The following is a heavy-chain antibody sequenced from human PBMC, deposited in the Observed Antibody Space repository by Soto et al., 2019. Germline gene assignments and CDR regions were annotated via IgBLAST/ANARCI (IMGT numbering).Heavy chain of an antibody. CDR1: GGTFSSYA. J-gene: IGHJ4*02. Sequence: ASVKVSCKASGGTFSSYAISWVRQAPGQGLEWMGGIIPIFGTANYAQKFQGRVTITADESTSTAYMELSSLRSEDTAVYYCARAPYSSSQFDYWGQGTLVTFSS. V-gene: IGHV1-69*13. CDR2: IIPIFGTA. D-gene: IGHD6-13*01. CDR3: ARAPYSSSQFDY.